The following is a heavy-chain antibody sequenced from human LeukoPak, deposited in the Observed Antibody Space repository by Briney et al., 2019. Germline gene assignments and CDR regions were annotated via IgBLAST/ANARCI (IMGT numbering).Heavy chain of an antibody. CDR3: ASPEWGWLRDGDAFDI. J-gene: IGHJ3*02. V-gene: IGHV4-4*02. CDR1: GGSISSSNW. D-gene: IGHD5-12*01. CDR2: IYHSGST. Sequence: PSGTLSLTCAVSGGSISSSNWWSWVRQPPGKGLERIGEIYHSGSTNYNPSLKSRVTISVDKSKNQFSLKLSSVTAADTAVYYCASPEWGWLRDGDAFDIWGQGTMVTVSS.